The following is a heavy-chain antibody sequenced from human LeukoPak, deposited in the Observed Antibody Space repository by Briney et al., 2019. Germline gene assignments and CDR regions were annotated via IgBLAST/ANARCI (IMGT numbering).Heavy chain of an antibody. V-gene: IGHV1-8*03. D-gene: IGHD2-2*01. CDR2: MNPNSGNT. CDR1: GYTFTSYD. Sequence: GASVKVSCKASGYTFTSYDINCVRQATGQGLERMGWMNPNSGNTGYAQKFQSSVTITRNTSISTAYMELSSLRSEDTAVYYCASPGMKASWDASDIWGQGTMVTVSS. CDR3: ASPGMKASWDASDI. J-gene: IGHJ3*02.